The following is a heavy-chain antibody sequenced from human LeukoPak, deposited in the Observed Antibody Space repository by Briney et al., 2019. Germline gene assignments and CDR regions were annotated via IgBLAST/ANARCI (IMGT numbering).Heavy chain of an antibody. CDR1: GGSISSGGYY. Sequence: SETLSLTCTVSGGSISSGGYYLSWIRQHPGKGLEWIGYIYYSGSTYYNPSLKSRVTISVDTSKNQFSLKLSSVTAADTAVYYCASDKRAGYFDYWGQGTLVTVSS. D-gene: IGHD5-24*01. J-gene: IGHJ4*02. CDR2: IYYSGST. CDR3: ASDKRAGYFDY. V-gene: IGHV4-31*03.